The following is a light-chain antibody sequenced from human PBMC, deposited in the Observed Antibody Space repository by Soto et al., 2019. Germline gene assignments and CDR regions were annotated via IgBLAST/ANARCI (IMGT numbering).Light chain of an antibody. Sequence: DIPLTQSPSTLSASVVDRVTITCRASQRIATWLAWYQHQPGSAPKLLIYGASTLQSGVPSRFSGSGSGAEFTLTIDNLQPEDFATYYCQQYHLYWTFGPGTKVDI. CDR1: QRIATW. CDR3: QQYHLYWT. J-gene: IGKJ1*01. CDR2: GAS. V-gene: IGKV1-5*01.